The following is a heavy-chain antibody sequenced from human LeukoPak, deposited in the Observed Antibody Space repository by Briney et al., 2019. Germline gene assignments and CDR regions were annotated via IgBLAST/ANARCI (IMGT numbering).Heavy chain of an antibody. CDR3: ARDLGYSGSYHNWFDP. V-gene: IGHV1-69*04. Sequence: SVKVSCKASGGTFSCYAISRVRQAPGQGLEWTGTIIPILGIANYAQKFQGRVTITTDESTSTAYMELSSLRSEDTAVYYCARDLGYSGSYHNWFDPWGQGTLVTVSS. CDR2: IIPILGIA. CDR1: GGTFSCYA. D-gene: IGHD1-26*01. J-gene: IGHJ5*02.